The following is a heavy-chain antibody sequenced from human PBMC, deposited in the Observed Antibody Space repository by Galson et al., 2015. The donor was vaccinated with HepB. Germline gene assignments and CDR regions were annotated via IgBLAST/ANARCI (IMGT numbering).Heavy chain of an antibody. Sequence: SLRLSCAASRFTFSSYTMGWIRQAPGKGLEWVSGISGSGGSSYYADSVKGHFTIFRDNSKNTLSLHMDILRVEDTAVYYCAREQSGGYYKTNRAFDMWGQGTVVTVSS. D-gene: IGHD1-26*01. CDR1: RFTFSSYT. J-gene: IGHJ3*02. CDR2: ISGSGGSS. CDR3: AREQSGGYYKTNRAFDM. V-gene: IGHV3-23*01.